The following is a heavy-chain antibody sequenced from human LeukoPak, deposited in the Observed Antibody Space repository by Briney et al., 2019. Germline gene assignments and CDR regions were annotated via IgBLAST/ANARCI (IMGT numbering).Heavy chain of an antibody. J-gene: IGHJ4*02. CDR3: ARDHGSDWHYFDY. V-gene: IGHV3-48*03. CDR1: GFTFSSYE. D-gene: IGHD6-19*01. Sequence: GGSLRLSCAASGFTFSSYEMNWVRQAPGKGLEWVSYIRSSGNTIYYADSVKGRFTIPRDNAKNSLYLQMNSLRAEDTAVYYCARDHGSDWHYFDYWGQGTLVTVSS. CDR2: IRSSGNTI.